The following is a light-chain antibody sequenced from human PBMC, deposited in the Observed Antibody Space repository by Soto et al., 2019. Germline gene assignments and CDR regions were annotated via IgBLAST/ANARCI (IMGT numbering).Light chain of an antibody. J-gene: IGKJ4*01. Sequence: DIQMTQSPSTLSASVGDRVSITCRASQTINNLMAWYQQKPGQAPKLLIYKASNLETGVPSRFSGSGSGTEFTLTISSLQPDDFATYYCQQYSSYPSLTVGGGTKVDIK. CDR2: KAS. CDR3: QQYSSYPSLT. V-gene: IGKV1-5*03. CDR1: QTINNL.